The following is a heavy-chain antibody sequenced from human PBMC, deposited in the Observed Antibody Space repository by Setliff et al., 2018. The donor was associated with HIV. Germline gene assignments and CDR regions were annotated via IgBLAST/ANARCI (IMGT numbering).Heavy chain of an antibody. D-gene: IGHD3-16*01. V-gene: IGHV1-69*05. CDR3: ARGGLWDSPATPVDY. Sequence: SVKVSCKASGGTFSNYGMSWVRQAPGQGLEWMGGIIPISGTANYAQKFQGRVTVTRDTSTSTVHMELTSLRSEDTAVYYCARGGLWDSPATPVDYWGQGTLVTVSS. J-gene: IGHJ4*02. CDR1: GGTFSNYG. CDR2: IIPISGTA.